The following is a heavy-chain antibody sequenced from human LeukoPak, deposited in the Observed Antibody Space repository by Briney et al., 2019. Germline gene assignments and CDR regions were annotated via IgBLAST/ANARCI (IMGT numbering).Heavy chain of an antibody. D-gene: IGHD5-24*01. V-gene: IGHV3-7*01. J-gene: IGHJ4*02. CDR3: AKLLGMATTYDS. CDR2: INPDGSQK. Sequence: GGSLRLSCEASGFAFSGNWMSWVRQAPGKGLEWVASINPDGSQKLYVDSVKGRFTISRDNTKSSLYLQMNSLGAEDTAMYYCAKLLGMATTYDSWGQGARVTVSS. CDR1: GFAFSGNW.